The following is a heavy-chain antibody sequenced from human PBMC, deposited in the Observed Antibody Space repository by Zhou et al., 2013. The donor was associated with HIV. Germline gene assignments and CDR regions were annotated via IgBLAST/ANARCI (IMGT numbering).Heavy chain of an antibody. V-gene: IGHV1-2*02. Sequence: QVQLVQSGAEVKKPGASVKVSCMASEYTFTAYYMHWVRQAPGQGLEWMGWINPKSGGTNYAQKFQGRVTMTRDTSISTAYMELSRLRSDDTAVYYCARWGHYNFWSGYSGAFDIWGQGTMVTVSS. CDR3: ARWGHYNFWSGYSGAFDI. CDR2: INPKSGGT. CDR1: EYTFTAYY. D-gene: IGHD3-3*01. J-gene: IGHJ3*02.